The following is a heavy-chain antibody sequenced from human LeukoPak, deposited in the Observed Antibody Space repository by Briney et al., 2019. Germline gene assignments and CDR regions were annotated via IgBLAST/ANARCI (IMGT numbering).Heavy chain of an antibody. CDR1: GGSISIYY. Sequence: SGTLSLTCTVSGGSISIYYWSWVRQPPGKGLEWIGYTYNSGGTDYNTDYNPSLRSRVTISVDTSKNQFSLKLSSVTAADTAVYCCARDSPQIFPHAFDIWGQGTMVTVSS. D-gene: IGHD3-9*01. J-gene: IGHJ3*02. V-gene: IGHV4-59*01. CDR3: ARDSPQIFPHAFDI. CDR2: TYNSGGT.